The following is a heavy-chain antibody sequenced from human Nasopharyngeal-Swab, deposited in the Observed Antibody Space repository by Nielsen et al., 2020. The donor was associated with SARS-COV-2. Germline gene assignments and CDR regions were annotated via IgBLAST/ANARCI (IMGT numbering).Heavy chain of an antibody. CDR3: ASVGYSSGWYFDC. D-gene: IGHD6-19*01. CDR1: GGSISSYY. V-gene: IGHV4-59*01. Sequence: SETLSLTCTVSGGSISSYYWSWIRQPPGKGLEWIGYIYYSGSTNYNPSLKSRVTISVDTSKNQFSLKLSSVTAADTAVYYCASVGYSSGWYFDCWGQGTLVTVSS. CDR2: IYYSGST. J-gene: IGHJ4*02.